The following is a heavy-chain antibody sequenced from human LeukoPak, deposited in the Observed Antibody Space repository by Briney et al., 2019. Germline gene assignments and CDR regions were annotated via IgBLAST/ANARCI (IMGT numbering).Heavy chain of an antibody. Sequence: PGGSLRLSCAASGFTFDDYGMSWVRQAPGKGLEWVSGIDRNGDSTGYADSVEGRFTISRDNAKNSLYLQMNSLRAEDTAVYYCARDPRRGGYFDYWGQGTLVTVSS. CDR2: IDRNGDST. CDR1: GFTFDDYG. CDR3: ARDPRRGGYFDY. J-gene: IGHJ4*02. V-gene: IGHV3-20*04.